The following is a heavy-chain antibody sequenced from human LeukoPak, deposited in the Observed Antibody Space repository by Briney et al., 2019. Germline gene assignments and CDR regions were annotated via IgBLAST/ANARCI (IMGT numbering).Heavy chain of an antibody. V-gene: IGHV4-59*08. Sequence: PSETLSLTCTVSGGSISSYYWSWIRQPPGKGLEWIGYVYYSGRTYYNPSLKSRLTISLDTSKNQFSLKLTSVTASDTAMYYCAREGDYGDYDCWGQGTLVTVSS. J-gene: IGHJ4*02. D-gene: IGHD4-17*01. CDR1: GGSISSYY. CDR2: VYYSGRT. CDR3: AREGDYGDYDC.